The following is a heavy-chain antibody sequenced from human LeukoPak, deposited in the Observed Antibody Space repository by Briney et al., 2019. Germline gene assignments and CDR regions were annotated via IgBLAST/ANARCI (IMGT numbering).Heavy chain of an antibody. Sequence: PGGSLRLSCAASGFTFSSYAMHWVRQAPGKGLEWVSSISSSSSYIYYADSVKGRFTISRDNAKNSLYLQMNSLRAEDTAVYYCARDPVAAFDYWGQGTLVTVSS. V-gene: IGHV3-21*01. CDR1: GFTFSSYA. D-gene: IGHD6-19*01. CDR3: ARDPVAAFDY. CDR2: ISSSSSYI. J-gene: IGHJ4*02.